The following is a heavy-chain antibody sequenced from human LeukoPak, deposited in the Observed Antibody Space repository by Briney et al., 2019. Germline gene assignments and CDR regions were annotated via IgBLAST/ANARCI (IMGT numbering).Heavy chain of an antibody. J-gene: IGHJ4*02. CDR1: GYTFTTYV. CDR3: AREIDRDGYNRFFDY. CDR2: TNAGNGNT. V-gene: IGHV1-3*01. Sequence: GASVKVSCKASGYTFTTYVMHWVRQAPGQRLEWMGWTNAGNGNTRYSQKFQGRVTITRDTSASTAFMDLTSLRSEDTAIYYCAREIDRDGYNRFFDYWGQGTLVTVSS. D-gene: IGHD5-24*01.